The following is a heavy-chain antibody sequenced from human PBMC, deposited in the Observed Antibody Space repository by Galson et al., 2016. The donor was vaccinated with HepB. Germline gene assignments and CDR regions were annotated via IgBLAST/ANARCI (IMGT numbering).Heavy chain of an antibody. CDR3: ARCPPPSYGMDV. CDR1: EFTFSTYS. V-gene: IGHV3-21*01. CDR2: ITSDGGYT. J-gene: IGHJ6*02. Sequence: SLRLSCAASEFTFSTYSMNWVRQAPGKGLEWVSSITSDGGYTYYADSARGRFTISRDNAQNSLYLQMNSLRAEDTAVYYCARCPPPSYGMDVWGQGTTVTVS.